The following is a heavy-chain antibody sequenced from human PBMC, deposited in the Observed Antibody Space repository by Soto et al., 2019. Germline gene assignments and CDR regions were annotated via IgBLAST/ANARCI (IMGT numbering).Heavy chain of an antibody. CDR1: GFTFSSYW. CDR3: ARREGGSYTPLGDLYYYYYGMDV. J-gene: IGHJ6*02. CDR2: IKQDGSEK. Sequence: GGSLRLSCAASGFTFSSYWMSWVRQAPGKGLEWVANIKQDGSEKYYVDSVKGRFTISRDNAKNSLYLQMNSLRAEDTAVYYCARREGGSYTPLGDLYYYYYGMDVWGQGTTVTVSS. V-gene: IGHV3-7*05. D-gene: IGHD3-16*01.